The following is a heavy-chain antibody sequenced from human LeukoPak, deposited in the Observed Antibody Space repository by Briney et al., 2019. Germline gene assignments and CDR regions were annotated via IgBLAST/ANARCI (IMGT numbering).Heavy chain of an antibody. Sequence: SETLSLTCTVSGGSIGSYYWSWIRQPPGKGLEWIGYIYYSGSTNYNPSLKSRVTISVDTSKNQFSLKLSSVTAADTAVYYCAGHYGDPLFDYWGQGTLVTVSS. CDR2: IYYSGST. J-gene: IGHJ4*02. CDR1: GGSIGSYY. D-gene: IGHD4-17*01. V-gene: IGHV4-59*01. CDR3: AGHYGDPLFDY.